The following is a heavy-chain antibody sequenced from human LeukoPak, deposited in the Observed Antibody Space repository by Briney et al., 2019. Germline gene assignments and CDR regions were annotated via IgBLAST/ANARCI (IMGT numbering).Heavy chain of an antibody. V-gene: IGHV3-21*01. J-gene: IGHJ4*02. CDR3: ARSRGPPTHFDY. CDR1: GFPFSSHR. Sequence: GGSLRLSCGASGFPFSSHRMDWVRQAPGKGLEWVSSISSGNDYIYYADSVMGRFTISRDNAKNSLFLQMDRLRAEDTAVYYCARSRGPPTHFDYWGQGTLVTVS. CDR2: ISSGNDYI. D-gene: IGHD6-25*01.